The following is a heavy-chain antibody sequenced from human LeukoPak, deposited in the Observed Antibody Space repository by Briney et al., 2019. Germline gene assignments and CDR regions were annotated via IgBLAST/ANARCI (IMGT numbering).Heavy chain of an antibody. Sequence: ASVKVSCKASGYTFTGYYMHWVRQAPGQGLEWMGWINPDSGGTNCAQKFQGWVTMTRDTSISTAYMELSRLRSDDTAVYYCARAHSYEVPFDYWGQGTLVTVSS. V-gene: IGHV1-2*04. D-gene: IGHD5-18*01. CDR2: INPDSGGT. CDR3: ARAHSYEVPFDY. J-gene: IGHJ4*02. CDR1: GYTFTGYY.